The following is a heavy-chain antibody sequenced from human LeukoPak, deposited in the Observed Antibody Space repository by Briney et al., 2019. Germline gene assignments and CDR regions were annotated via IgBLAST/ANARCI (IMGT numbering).Heavy chain of an antibody. J-gene: IGHJ6*02. V-gene: IGHV1-18*01. CDR2: ISAYNGNT. CDR1: GYTFTSYG. D-gene: IGHD5-12*01. Sequence: ASVKVSCKASGYTFTSYGISWVRQAPGQGLEWMGWISAYNGNTNYAQKLQGRVTMTTDTSTSTAYMELRSLRSDDTAVYYCARPSGYDSFGYYYYYYGMDVWGQGTTVTVSS. CDR3: ARPSGYDSFGYYYYYYGMDV.